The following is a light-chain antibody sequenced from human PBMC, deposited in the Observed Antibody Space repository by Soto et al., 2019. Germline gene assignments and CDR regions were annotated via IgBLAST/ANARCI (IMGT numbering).Light chain of an antibody. J-gene: IGKJ1*01. CDR1: QSISSW. Sequence: DIQMTQSPSTLSASVGDRVTITCRASQSISSWLAWYQQEPGKAPKLLISTASSLESGGPSRFSGSGSGTEFALTISSLQPDDFATYYCQQYSTYPWTFGQGTKVEIK. V-gene: IGKV1-5*03. CDR3: QQYSTYPWT. CDR2: TAS.